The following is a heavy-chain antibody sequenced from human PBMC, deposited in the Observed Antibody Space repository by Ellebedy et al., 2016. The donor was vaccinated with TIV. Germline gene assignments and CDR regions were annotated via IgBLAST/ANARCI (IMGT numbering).Heavy chain of an antibody. Sequence: SETLSLXXAVYGGSFSGYYWSWIRQPPGKGLEWIGEINHSGSTNYNPSLKSRVTISVDTSKNQFSLKLSSVTAADTAVYYCANTAMGYMDVWGKGTTVTVSS. CDR3: ANTAMGYMDV. CDR1: GGSFSGYY. J-gene: IGHJ6*03. D-gene: IGHD5-18*01. CDR2: INHSGST. V-gene: IGHV4-34*01.